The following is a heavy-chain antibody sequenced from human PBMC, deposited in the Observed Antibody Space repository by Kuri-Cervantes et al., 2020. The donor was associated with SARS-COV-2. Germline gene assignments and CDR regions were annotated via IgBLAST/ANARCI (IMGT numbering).Heavy chain of an antibody. CDR1: GFTFSSYS. CDR2: ISSSSSYI. V-gene: IGHV3-21*01. J-gene: IGHJ4*02. D-gene: IGHD2-2*01. Sequence: GESLKIFCAASGFTFSSYSMNWVRQAPGKGLEWVSSISSSSSYIYYADSVKGRFTISRDNAKNSLYLQMNSLRAEDTAVYYCARDPGYCSSTSCYVAYFDYWGQGTLVTVSS. CDR3: ARDPGYCSSTSCYVAYFDY.